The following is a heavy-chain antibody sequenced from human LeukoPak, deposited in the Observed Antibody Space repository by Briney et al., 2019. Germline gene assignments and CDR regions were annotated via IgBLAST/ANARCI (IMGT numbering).Heavy chain of an antibody. CDR3: ARHYGITGIPTFDY. CDR1: GGSISSSSYY. J-gene: IGHJ4*02. CDR2: IYYSGST. D-gene: IGHD1-20*01. V-gene: IGHV4-39*01. Sequence: SETLSLTCTVSGGSISSSSYYWGWIRQPPGKGLESIGSIYYSGSTYYNPSLKSRVTISVDTSKNQFSLKLSSVTAADTAVYYCARHYGITGIPTFDYWGQGTLVTVSS.